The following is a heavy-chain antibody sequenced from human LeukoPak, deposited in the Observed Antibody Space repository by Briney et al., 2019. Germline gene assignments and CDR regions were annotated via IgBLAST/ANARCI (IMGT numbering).Heavy chain of an antibody. Sequence: GASVKVSCKASGYTFTSYAMNWVRQAPGQGLEWMGWINPNSGGTNYAQKFQGWVTMTTDTSTSTAYMELRSLRSDDTAVYYCARAQGYYDSSGPDIGYFDLWGRGTLVTVSS. V-gene: IGHV1-2*04. CDR2: INPNSGGT. CDR1: GYTFTSYA. D-gene: IGHD3-22*01. J-gene: IGHJ2*01. CDR3: ARAQGYYDSSGPDIGYFDL.